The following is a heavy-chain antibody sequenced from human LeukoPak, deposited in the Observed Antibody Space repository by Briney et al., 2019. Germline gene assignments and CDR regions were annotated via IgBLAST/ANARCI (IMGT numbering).Heavy chain of an antibody. Sequence: KPSETLSLTCAVYGGSFSGYYWSWIRQAPGKGLEWIGEINHSGNTNYNPSLKSRVTISVDTSKNQFSLKLRSVTASDTAVYYCARLRGGSYAPDAYFYYGMDVWGQGTTVIVSS. CDR2: INHSGNT. V-gene: IGHV4-34*01. CDR1: GGSFSGYY. CDR3: ARLRGGSYAPDAYFYYGMDV. J-gene: IGHJ6*02. D-gene: IGHD1-26*01.